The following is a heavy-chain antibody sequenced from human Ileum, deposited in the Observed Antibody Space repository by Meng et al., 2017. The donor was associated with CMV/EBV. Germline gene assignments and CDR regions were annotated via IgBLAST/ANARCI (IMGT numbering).Heavy chain of an antibody. CDR1: GFTFSDYK. D-gene: IGHD6-13*01. CDR3: VREGEYGLVHWFDY. J-gene: IGHJ4*02. CDR2: IGWCGI. V-gene: IGHV3-69-1*01. Sequence: GGSLRLSCVGSGFTFSDYKMNWVRQAPGKGPEFVSHIGWCGIVYGDSVTGRFTTSRDNAKNLVYMEMNSLRADDTNVYYCVREGEYGLVHWFDYWGQGTQVTVSS.